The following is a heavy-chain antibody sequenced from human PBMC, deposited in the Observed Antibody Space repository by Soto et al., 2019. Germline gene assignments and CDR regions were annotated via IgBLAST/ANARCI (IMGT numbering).Heavy chain of an antibody. J-gene: IGHJ6*02. V-gene: IGHV1-69*01. CDR3: ARSQGSSTSLEIYYYYYGMDV. CDR1: GGTFGSYA. Sequence: QVQLVQSGAEVKKPGSSVKVSCKASGGTFGSYAISWVRQAPGQGLEWMGGIIPIPGTANYAQKFQGRVTIGADESTSTAYMELSSLRSEDTAVYYCARSQGSSTSLEIYYYYYGMDVWGQGTMVTVSS. CDR2: IIPIPGTA. D-gene: IGHD2-2*01.